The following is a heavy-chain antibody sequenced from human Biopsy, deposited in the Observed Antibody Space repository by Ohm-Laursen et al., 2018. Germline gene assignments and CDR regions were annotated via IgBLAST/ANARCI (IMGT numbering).Heavy chain of an antibody. CDR1: GFTFTQFF. CDR2: VKASDGTK. D-gene: IGHD6-19*01. Sequence: ASVKVSCKVSGFTFTQFFIHWIRQAPGQGLVWMGVVKASDGTKRYAHEFQGRVTMTRDTSKSTVYMELSSLRSADTAVYFCARNTGWYGDLYYFDYWGQGTLVTVSS. CDR3: ARNTGWYGDLYYFDY. J-gene: IGHJ4*02. V-gene: IGHV1-46*01.